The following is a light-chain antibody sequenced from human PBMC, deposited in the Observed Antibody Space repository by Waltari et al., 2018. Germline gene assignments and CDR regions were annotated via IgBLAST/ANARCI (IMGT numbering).Light chain of an antibody. V-gene: IGKV3-20*01. CDR3: QQYGVPPLT. Sequence: EIVLTQSPGTLSLSPGERATLSCRASQSVFNSYLAWYQQKPGQSPRLLIYGASSRATGIPDRFSGSGSGTDFTLTIIRLEPEDFALYYCQQYGVPPLTFGGGTKVEIK. CDR1: QSVFNSY. J-gene: IGKJ4*01. CDR2: GAS.